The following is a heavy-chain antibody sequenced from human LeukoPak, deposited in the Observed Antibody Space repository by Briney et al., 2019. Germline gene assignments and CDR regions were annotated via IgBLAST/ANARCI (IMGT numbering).Heavy chain of an antibody. CDR3: ARERGEEYSSGWYKTNFFDT. D-gene: IGHD6-19*01. CDR2: VHYSGST. CDR1: GGSISSSSSY. Sequence: SETLSLTCTVSGGSISSSSSYWGWIRQPPGKGPEWIGSVHYSGSTYNHPSLKSRVNITVDTSKNQFSLKLSSVTAADTALYYCARERGEEYSSGWYKTNFFDTWGQGTRVTVSS. V-gene: IGHV4-39*07. J-gene: IGHJ4*02.